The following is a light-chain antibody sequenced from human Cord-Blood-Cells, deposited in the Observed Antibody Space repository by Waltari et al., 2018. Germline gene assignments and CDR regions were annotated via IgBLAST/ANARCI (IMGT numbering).Light chain of an antibody. CDR3: QQSYSTTWT. CDR1: QSISSY. V-gene: IGKV1-39*01. J-gene: IGKJ1*01. CDR2: AAS. Sequence: QMTQSPSSLSASVGERVTIPCRAGQSISSYLNWYQQKPGKAPKLQIYAASSLQIGDQSKFSGSGSGTDFTLTISSLQPEDFATNYCQQSYSTTWTFGQGTKVEIK.